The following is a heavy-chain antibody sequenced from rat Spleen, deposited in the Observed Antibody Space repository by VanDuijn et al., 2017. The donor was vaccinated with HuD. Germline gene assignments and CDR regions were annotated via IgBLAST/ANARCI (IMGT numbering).Heavy chain of an antibody. V-gene: IGHV5-20*01. CDR3: ARDVMDA. Sequence: EVQLVESGGGLVQPGRSLKLSCAASGFTFSNYDMAWVRQAPAKGLEWVASISYEGGSTYYGDSVKGRFTVSRDNAKSTLYLQMDSLRSEDTATYYCARDVMDAWGQGASVTVSS. CDR2: ISYEGGST. CDR1: GFTFSNYD. J-gene: IGHJ4*01.